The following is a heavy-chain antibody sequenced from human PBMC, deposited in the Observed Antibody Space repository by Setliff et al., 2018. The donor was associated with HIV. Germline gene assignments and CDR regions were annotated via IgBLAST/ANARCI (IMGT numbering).Heavy chain of an antibody. CDR2: INTSGST. Sequence: PSETLSLTCTVSGGSVSNYYWTWIRQSAGKGLEWIGHINTSGSTKYNPSLKSRLTMSVDSSGNQFSLTLTSVTAADTAVYYCARDQGHHFDSRGQVDFDLWGRGTLVTVS. V-gene: IGHV4-4*07. CDR1: GGSVSNYY. CDR3: ARDQGHHFDSRGQVDFDL. D-gene: IGHD3-22*01. J-gene: IGHJ2*01.